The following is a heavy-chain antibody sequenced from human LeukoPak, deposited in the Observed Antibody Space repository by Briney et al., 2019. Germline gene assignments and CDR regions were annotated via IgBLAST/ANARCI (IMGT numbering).Heavy chain of an antibody. CDR1: GFTFSSYS. Sequence: GGSLRLSCAASGFTFSSYSMNWVRQAPGKGPEWVSSISSSSSYIYYADSVKGRFTISRDNAKNSLYLQMNSLRAEDTAVYYCVRDKALLWFGELGPDYGMDVWGQGTTVTVSS. J-gene: IGHJ6*02. V-gene: IGHV3-21*01. D-gene: IGHD3-10*01. CDR2: ISSSSSYI. CDR3: VRDKALLWFGELGPDYGMDV.